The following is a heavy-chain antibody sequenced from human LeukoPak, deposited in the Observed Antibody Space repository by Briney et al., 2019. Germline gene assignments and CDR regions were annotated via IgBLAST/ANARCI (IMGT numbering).Heavy chain of an antibody. CDR2: IYSGGST. D-gene: IGHD5-18*01. V-gene: IGHV3-53*01. CDR3: ATGVDTAMVTSDY. J-gene: IGHJ4*02. CDR1: GLTVSSNY. Sequence: GGSLRLSCAASGLTVSSNYMSWVRQAPGKGLEWVSVIYSGGSTYYADSVKGRFTISRDNSKNTLYLQMNSLRAEDTAVYYCATGVDTAMVTSDYWGQGTLVTVSS.